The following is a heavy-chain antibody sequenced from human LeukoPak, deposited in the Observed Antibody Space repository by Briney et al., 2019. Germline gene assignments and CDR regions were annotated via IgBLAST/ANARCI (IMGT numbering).Heavy chain of an antibody. CDR1: GFTFSNYW. CDR2: IKQDGSEK. J-gene: IGHJ3*01. Sequence: PGGSLRLSCAASGFTFSNYWMYWVRQAPGKGLEWVANIKQDGSEKVYVDSVKGRFTISRDNAKSSLYLQMNSLRDEDTAVYYCARGPYDVWGQGAMVTVS. CDR3: ARGPYDV. V-gene: IGHV3-7*01.